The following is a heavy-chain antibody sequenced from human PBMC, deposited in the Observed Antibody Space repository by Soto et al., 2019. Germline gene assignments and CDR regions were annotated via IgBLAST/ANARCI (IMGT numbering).Heavy chain of an antibody. CDR1: GYTFTSYG. V-gene: IGHV1-18*01. CDR2: ISAYNGNT. CDR3: ARDVLRYFDKLTSPDAFDI. Sequence: ASVKVSCKASGYTFTSYGIIWVRQAPGQGLEWMGWISAYNGNTNYAQKLQGRVTMTTDTSTSTAYMELRSLRSDDTAVYYCARDVLRYFDKLTSPDAFDIWGQGTMVTVSS. D-gene: IGHD3-9*01. J-gene: IGHJ3*02.